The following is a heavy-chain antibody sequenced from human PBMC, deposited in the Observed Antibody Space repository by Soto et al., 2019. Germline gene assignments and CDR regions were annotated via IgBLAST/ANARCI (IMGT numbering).Heavy chain of an antibody. J-gene: IGHJ6*02. CDR1: GGTFSSYA. Sequence: QVQLVQSGAEVKKPGSSVKVSCKSSGGTFSSYAISWVRQAPGQGLEWMGGILPIFGTANYAQKFQGRVTITADESTSTAYMELSSLRYEDTAVYYCARDKHQNHDYSNYLAGVMDVWGQGTTVTVSS. V-gene: IGHV1-69*01. CDR3: ARDKHQNHDYSNYLAGVMDV. CDR2: ILPIFGTA. D-gene: IGHD4-4*01.